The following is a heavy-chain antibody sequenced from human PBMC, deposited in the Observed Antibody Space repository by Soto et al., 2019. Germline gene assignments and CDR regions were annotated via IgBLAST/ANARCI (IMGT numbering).Heavy chain of an antibody. V-gene: IGHV5-51*01. CDR1: GYSFTSFW. CDR3: ARVAGSGSYYQRYYYYGLDV. D-gene: IGHD3-10*01. J-gene: IGHJ6*02. Sequence: GESLKISCKGSGYSFTSFWIDWVRQMPGKGLEWMGIIYPGDSDTRYSPSFQGQVTISVDKSISTAYLQWSSLKASDTAMYYCARVAGSGSYYQRYYYYGLDVWGQGTPVTVYS. CDR2: IYPGDSDT.